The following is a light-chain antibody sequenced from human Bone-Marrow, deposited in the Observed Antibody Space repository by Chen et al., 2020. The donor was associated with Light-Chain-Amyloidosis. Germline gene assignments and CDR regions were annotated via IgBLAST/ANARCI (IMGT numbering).Light chain of an antibody. V-gene: IGLV1-44*01. J-gene: IGLJ3*02. CDR2: SNN. CDR3: AAWDDSLRWV. CDR1: NSNDASYT. Sequence: QSVLTQPPSASGTPGQRVTISGSGSNSNDASYTVNWYQHLPGTAPKLLIYSNNQRPSGVPDRFSGSKSGTSASLAISGLQSEDEADYYCAAWDDSLRWVFGGGTKLTVL.